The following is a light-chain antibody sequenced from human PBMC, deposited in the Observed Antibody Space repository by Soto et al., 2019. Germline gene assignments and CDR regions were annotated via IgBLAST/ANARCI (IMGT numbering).Light chain of an antibody. CDR1: QSISSW. Sequence: DIQMTQSPSTLSASVGDRVTITCRASQSISSWLAWYQQKPGTAPKLLIYKASTLQSGVPSRFSGSGSGTEFTLTSSSLQPDDAATYYCQQYNANWTFGQGTKVEIK. CDR3: QQYNANWT. CDR2: KAS. V-gene: IGKV1-5*03. J-gene: IGKJ1*01.